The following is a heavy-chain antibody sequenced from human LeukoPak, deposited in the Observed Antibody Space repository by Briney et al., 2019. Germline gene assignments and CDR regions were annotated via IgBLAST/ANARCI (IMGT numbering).Heavy chain of an antibody. CDR1: GFTFSSYG. Sequence: GWSLILSCAASGFTFSSYGMHWVRQAPGKGLEWVAVISYDGSNKYYADSVKGRLTISRDNSKNTLYLQMNSLRAEDTAVYYCAKDSYFHYYGSGSYNQPHFDYWGQGTLVTVSS. D-gene: IGHD3-10*01. CDR2: ISYDGSNK. CDR3: AKDSYFHYYGSGSYNQPHFDY. V-gene: IGHV3-30*18. J-gene: IGHJ4*02.